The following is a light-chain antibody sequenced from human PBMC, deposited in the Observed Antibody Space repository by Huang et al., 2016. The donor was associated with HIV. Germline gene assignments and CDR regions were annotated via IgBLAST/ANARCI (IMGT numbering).Light chain of an antibody. J-gene: IGKJ2*01. CDR1: QSLFHRNGYNY. V-gene: IGKV2-28*01. Sequence: DIVMTQSPLSLPVTPGEPASISCRSSQSLFHRNGYNYLGWYLQKPGQSPQLLIYLGSNRASGVPDRFSGSGSGTEFTLRISRAEAEDVGVYYCMQALQTPYTFGQGTKLEIK. CDR2: LGS. CDR3: MQALQTPYT.